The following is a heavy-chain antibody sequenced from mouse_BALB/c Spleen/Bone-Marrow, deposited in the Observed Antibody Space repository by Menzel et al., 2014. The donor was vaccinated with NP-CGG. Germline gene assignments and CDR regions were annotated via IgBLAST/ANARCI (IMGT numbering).Heavy chain of an antibody. CDR1: GYTFSSYW. CDR3: ERDYYDYVVGFVY. CDR2: FLPGSGGT. D-gene: IGHD2-4*01. J-gene: IGHJ3*01. V-gene: IGHV1-9*01. Sequence: VQLQRSGAELMKPGASVKISCKATGYTFSSYWIEWVKQRPGHGLEWIGEFLPGSGGTNYNEKFKGKATFTADTSSNTAVMQLSSLTSEDSAVYYCERDYYDYVVGFVYWGQGTLVSVSA.